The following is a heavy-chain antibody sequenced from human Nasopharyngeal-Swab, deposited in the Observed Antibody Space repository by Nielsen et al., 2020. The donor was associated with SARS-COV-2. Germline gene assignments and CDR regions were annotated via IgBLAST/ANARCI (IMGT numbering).Heavy chain of an antibody. D-gene: IGHD2-15*01. CDR3: ARGYCLIRGCARSDNYYGVDV. J-gene: IGHJ6*02. Sequence: SETLSLTCTVSGGSVSSSDHYWGRIRQTPGKGLEWIGSVFYTGDTNYNPALKSRGTVSVDTSKNQRTLPLTSVTAADTSVYFCARGYCLIRGCARSDNYYGVDVWGQGRRVTVSS. CDR1: GGSVSSSDHY. CDR2: VFYTGDT. V-gene: IGHV4-39*01.